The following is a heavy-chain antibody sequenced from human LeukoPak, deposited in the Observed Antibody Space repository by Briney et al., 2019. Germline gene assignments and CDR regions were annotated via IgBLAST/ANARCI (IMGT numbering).Heavy chain of an antibody. CDR1: GFTFDDYA. Sequence: GRSLRLSCAASGFTFDDYAMHWVRHAPGKGLEGVSGISWNSGSIGYADSVKGRFTISRDNAKNSLYLQMNSLRAEDTALYYCAKDIGYYYGMDVWGQGTTVTVSS. CDR2: ISWNSGSI. CDR3: AKDIGYYYGMDV. J-gene: IGHJ6*02. V-gene: IGHV3-9*01.